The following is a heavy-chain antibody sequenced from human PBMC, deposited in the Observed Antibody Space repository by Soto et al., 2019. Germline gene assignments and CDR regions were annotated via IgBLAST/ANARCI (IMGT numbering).Heavy chain of an antibody. V-gene: IGHV3-7*04. CDR1: GFTFSNYW. CDR3: AGGEQQLRYNWFDP. CDR2: IKQDGSEK. Sequence: GGSLRLSCAASGFTFSNYWMSWVRQAPGKGLEWVANIKQDGSEKYYVDSVKGRFTISRDNAKNSLYLQMNSLRAEDTAVYYCAGGEQQLRYNWFDPWGQGTLVTVSS. D-gene: IGHD6-13*01. J-gene: IGHJ5*02.